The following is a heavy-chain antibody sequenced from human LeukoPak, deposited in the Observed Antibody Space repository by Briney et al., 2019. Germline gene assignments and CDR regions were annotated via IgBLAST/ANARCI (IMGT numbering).Heavy chain of an antibody. CDR2: IKQDGSEK. Sequence: PGGSLRLSCEASGFTFSSYWMSWVRQAPGKGLEWVANIKQDGSEKYYVDSVKGRFTISRDNAKNSLYLQMNSLRAEDTAVYYCARDGLPIVTTVTGGFDYWGQGTLVTVSS. CDR1: GFTFSSYW. D-gene: IGHD4-17*01. CDR3: ARDGLPIVTTVTGGFDY. V-gene: IGHV3-7*03. J-gene: IGHJ4*02.